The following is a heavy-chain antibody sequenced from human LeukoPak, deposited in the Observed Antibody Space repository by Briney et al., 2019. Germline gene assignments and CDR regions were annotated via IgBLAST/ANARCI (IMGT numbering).Heavy chain of an antibody. CDR2: ISWNSGTI. D-gene: IGHD3-9*01. V-gene: IGHV3-9*01. J-gene: IGHJ4*02. CDR1: GFTFGDYA. Sequence: GGSLRLSCAASGFTFGDYAMHWVRQAPGKGLEWVAGISWNSGTIGYADSVKGRFTISRDNARNSLYLQMNSLRAEDTALYYCVKDNPPTYHILTASWEYYFDYWGQGTLVTVSS. CDR3: VKDNPPTYHILTASWEYYFDY.